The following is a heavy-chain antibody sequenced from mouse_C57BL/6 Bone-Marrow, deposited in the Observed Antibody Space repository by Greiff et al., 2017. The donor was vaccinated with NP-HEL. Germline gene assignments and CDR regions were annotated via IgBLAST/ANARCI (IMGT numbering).Heavy chain of an antibody. Sequence: EVQLVESGGGLVKPGGSLKLSCAASGFTFSSYTMSWVRQTPAQRLEWVATISGGGGNTYYPDSVKGRFTISRDNAKNTLYLEMSSRRSEDTALYYCARVYYGSSSHWGLDVWGTGTTVTVSS. V-gene: IGHV5-9*01. J-gene: IGHJ1*03. D-gene: IGHD1-1*01. CDR2: ISGGGGNT. CDR3: ARVYYGSSSHWGLDV. CDR1: GFTFSSYT.